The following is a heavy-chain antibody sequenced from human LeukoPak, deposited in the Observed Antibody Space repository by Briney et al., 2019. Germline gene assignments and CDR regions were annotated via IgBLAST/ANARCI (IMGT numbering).Heavy chain of an antibody. V-gene: IGHV4-4*02. CDR3: ARDWGDY. D-gene: IGHD3-16*01. Sequence: SGTLSLTCAVSGDSISSSNWWSWVRQPPGKGLEWIGEIYHGGTTNYNPSLKSRVTISVGKSKNQFSLKLRSVTAADTAVYYCARDWGDYWGQGTLVTVSS. CDR2: IYHGGTT. J-gene: IGHJ4*02. CDR1: GDSISSSNW.